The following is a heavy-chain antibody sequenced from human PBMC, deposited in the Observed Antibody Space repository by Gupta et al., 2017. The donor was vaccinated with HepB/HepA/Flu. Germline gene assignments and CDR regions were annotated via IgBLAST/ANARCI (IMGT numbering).Heavy chain of an antibody. V-gene: IGHV3-7*01. CDR2: IKQDGSEK. CDR3: AREIVGATSWFDP. D-gene: IGHD1-26*01. Sequence: EVQLVESGGGLVQPGGSLRLSCAASGFTFSSYWMIWVRQAPGKGLEWVANIKQDGSEKYYVDSVKGRFTISRDNAKNSLYLQMNSLRAEDTAVYYCAREIVGATSWFDPWGQGTLVTVSS. J-gene: IGHJ5*02. CDR1: GFTFSSYW.